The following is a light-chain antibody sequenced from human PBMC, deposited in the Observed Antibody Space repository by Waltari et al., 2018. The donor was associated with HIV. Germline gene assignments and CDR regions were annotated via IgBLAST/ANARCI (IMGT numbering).Light chain of an antibody. CDR3: SSYTSSSTWV. V-gene: IGLV2-14*03. J-gene: IGLJ3*02. CDR1: SSDVGGYNY. Sequence: QSALTQPASVSGSPGQSITISCTGTSSDVGGYNYVSWYQQHPGKAPKLMIYDVTKRPSGVSNRFSGSKSGNTAALTSSGLQREDEADYYCSSYTSSSTWVFGGGTKLTVL. CDR2: DVT.